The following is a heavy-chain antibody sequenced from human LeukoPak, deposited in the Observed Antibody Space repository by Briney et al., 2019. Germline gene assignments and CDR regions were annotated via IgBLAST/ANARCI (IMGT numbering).Heavy chain of an antibody. D-gene: IGHD6-19*01. CDR2: INTYNGNT. CDR1: DYTFSSYG. Sequence: GASVKVSCKASDYTFSSYGISWVRQVPGQGLEWMGWINTYNGNTNYAQKLQGRVTMTTDTSTSTAYMELRSLRSDDTAVYFCARQARGYSSGWYQFHFDYWGQGTLVIVSS. V-gene: IGHV1-18*04. J-gene: IGHJ4*02. CDR3: ARQARGYSSGWYQFHFDY.